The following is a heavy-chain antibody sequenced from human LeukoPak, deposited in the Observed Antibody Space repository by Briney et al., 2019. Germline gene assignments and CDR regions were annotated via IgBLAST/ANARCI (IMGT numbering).Heavy chain of an antibody. V-gene: IGHV4-4*07. J-gene: IGHJ4*02. D-gene: IGHD5-18*01. CDR1: GGSISSYY. CDR2: IYTSGST. Sequence: SETLSLTCTVSGGSISSYYWSWIRQPAGKGLEWIGRIYTSGSTNYNPSLKSRVTISVDKSKNQFSLKLSSVTAADTAVYYCARDQAQLPNFDYWGQGTLVTVSS. CDR3: ARDQAQLPNFDY.